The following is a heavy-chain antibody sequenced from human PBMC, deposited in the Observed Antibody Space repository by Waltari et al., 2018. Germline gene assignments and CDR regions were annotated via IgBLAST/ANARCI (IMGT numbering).Heavy chain of an antibody. CDR3: ARTDTSSLIDS. J-gene: IGHJ4*02. V-gene: IGHV4-31*03. D-gene: IGHD6-13*01. CDR1: GGSISSGGYY. CDR2: IYYSGST. Sequence: QVQLQESGPGLVKPSQTLSLTCTFSGGSISSGGYYWTWIRQHPGKGLEWIGYIYYSGSTYYNPSLKSRVIISVDTSKNQFSLKLSSVTAADTAVYYCARTDTSSLIDSWGQGTLVTLSS.